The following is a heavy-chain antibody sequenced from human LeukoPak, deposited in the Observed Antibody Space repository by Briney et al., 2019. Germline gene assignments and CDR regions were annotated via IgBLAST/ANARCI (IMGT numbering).Heavy chain of an antibody. CDR2: IYHSGST. CDR1: GGSISSGGYS. Sequence: SETLSLTCAVSGGSISSGGYSWSWIRQPPGKGLEWIGYIYHSGSTYYNPSLKSRVTISVDRSKNQFSLKLSSVTAADTAVYYCARAGATVTTPNWFDPWGQGTLVTVSS. V-gene: IGHV4-30-2*01. J-gene: IGHJ5*02. D-gene: IGHD4-17*01. CDR3: ARAGATVTTPNWFDP.